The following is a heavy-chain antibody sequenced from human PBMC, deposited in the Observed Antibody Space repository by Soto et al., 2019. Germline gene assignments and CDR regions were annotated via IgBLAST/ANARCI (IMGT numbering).Heavy chain of an antibody. V-gene: IGHV3-23*01. CDR2: ISVGSTTI. D-gene: IGHD4-17*01. Sequence: EVQLSESGGGLVRPGGSLRLSCEGSAFTFGTYAMTWVRQAPGKGLEWLSAISVGSTTIKYADSVKGRFTISRDNSNNMLYLQMNSLRAEDTAIYYCAKDPNGDYIGAFDSWGQGTLVTVSS. J-gene: IGHJ4*02. CDR3: AKDPNGDYIGAFDS. CDR1: AFTFGTYA.